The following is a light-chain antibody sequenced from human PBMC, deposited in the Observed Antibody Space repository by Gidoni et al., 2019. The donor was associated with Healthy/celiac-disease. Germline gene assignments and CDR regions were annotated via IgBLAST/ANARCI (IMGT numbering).Light chain of an antibody. CDR2: DAS. Sequence: VLPPPPAPLSLSPGARATLSCRASQSVSSYLAWYQQKPGQAPRLLIYDASNRATGIPARFSGSGSGTDFTLTISSLEPEDFAVYYCQQRSNWPGTFGQGTKVEIK. J-gene: IGKJ1*01. CDR1: QSVSSY. CDR3: QQRSNWPGT. V-gene: IGKV3-11*01.